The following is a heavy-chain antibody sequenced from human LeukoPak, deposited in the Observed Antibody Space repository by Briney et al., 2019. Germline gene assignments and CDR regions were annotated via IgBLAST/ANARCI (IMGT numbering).Heavy chain of an antibody. CDR1: GFTFSSYG. J-gene: IGHJ3*02. CDR2: IRYDGSNK. Sequence: PGGSLRLSCAASGFTFSSYGMHWVRQAPGKGLEWVAFIRYDGSNKYYADSVKGRFTISRDNSKNTLYLQMNSLRAEDTAVYYCAKAFSSSAGDDAFDIWGQGTMVTVSS. D-gene: IGHD6-6*01. CDR3: AKAFSSSAGDDAFDI. V-gene: IGHV3-30*02.